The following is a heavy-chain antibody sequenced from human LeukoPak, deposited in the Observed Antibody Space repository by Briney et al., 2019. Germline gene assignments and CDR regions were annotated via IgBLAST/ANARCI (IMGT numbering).Heavy chain of an antibody. J-gene: IGHJ1*01. CDR1: GYTLTELS. CDR2: FDPEDGET. D-gene: IGHD2-15*01. Sequence: ASVKVSCKVSGYTLTELSMHWVRQAPGKGREWVGGFDPEDGETIYAQKFQGRVTMTEDTSTDTAYMELSSLRSEDTAVYYCATSIVWPAAEYFQHWGEGTLVTVSS. V-gene: IGHV1-24*01. CDR3: ATSIVWPAAEYFQH.